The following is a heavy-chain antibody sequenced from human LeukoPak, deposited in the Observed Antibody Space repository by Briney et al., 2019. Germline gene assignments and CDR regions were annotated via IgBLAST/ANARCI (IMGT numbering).Heavy chain of an antibody. CDR3: ARDLSGYFDY. CDR1: GGTFSSYS. V-gene: IGHV1-69*13. Sequence: GASVKVSCKASGGTFSSYSIIGVRQAPGQGRDWMVGIIPIFGTANYAQKFQGTVTITADESTSTAYMELSSVRSEDTAVYYCARDLSGYFDYWGQGTLVTVSS. D-gene: IGHD2/OR15-2a*01. CDR2: IIPIFGTA. J-gene: IGHJ4*02.